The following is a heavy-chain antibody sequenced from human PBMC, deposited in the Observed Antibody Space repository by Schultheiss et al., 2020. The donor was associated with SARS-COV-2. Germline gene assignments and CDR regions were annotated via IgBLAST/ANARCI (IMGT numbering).Heavy chain of an antibody. Sequence: SVKVSCKASGYTFTSYGISWVRQAPGQGLEWMGRIIPILGIANYAQKFQGRVTITADKSTSTAYMELSSLRSEDTAVYYCARDLGGYNWNRYYAFDIWGQGTMVTVSS. CDR2: IIPILGIA. D-gene: IGHD1-20*01. CDR1: GYTFTSYG. V-gene: IGHV1-69*04. CDR3: ARDLGGYNWNRYYAFDI. J-gene: IGHJ3*02.